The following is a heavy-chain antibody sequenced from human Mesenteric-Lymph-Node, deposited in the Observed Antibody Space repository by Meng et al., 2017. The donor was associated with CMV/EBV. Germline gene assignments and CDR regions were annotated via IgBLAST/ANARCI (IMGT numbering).Heavy chain of an antibody. CDR1: GFTFDDYG. J-gene: IGHJ4*02. Sequence: GGSLRLSCAASGFTFDDYGMSWVRQAPGKGLEWVSSISSSSGYIYYADSVKGRFTISRDNAWNSLYLQMNSLRAGDTAVYYCVRGNTYLYYFDCWGQGTQVTVSS. CDR2: ISSSSGYI. V-gene: IGHV3-21*06. CDR3: VRGNTYLYYFDC.